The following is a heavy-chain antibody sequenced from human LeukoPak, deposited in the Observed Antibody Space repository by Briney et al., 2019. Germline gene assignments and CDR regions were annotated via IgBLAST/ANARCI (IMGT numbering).Heavy chain of an antibody. CDR2: ITPMFGTS. CDR3: ARDSSEFRSLLFH. D-gene: IGHD1-14*01. CDR1: GGIFSRHT. J-gene: IGHJ1*01. V-gene: IGHV1-69*13. Sequence: GASVKVSCKASGGIFSRHTISWVRQSPGQGLELMGGITPMFGTSNYAQKFQGRVTITADESTSTAYMELSSLRSEDTAVYYCARDSSEFRSLLFHWGQGTLVTVSS.